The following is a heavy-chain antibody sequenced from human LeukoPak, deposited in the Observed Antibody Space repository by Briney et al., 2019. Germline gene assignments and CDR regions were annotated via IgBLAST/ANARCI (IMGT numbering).Heavy chain of an antibody. CDR2: INVAGNT. CDR3: AREPDVYGSWYFDL. J-gene: IGHJ2*01. CDR1: GFTLSSHD. Sequence: GGSLRLSCAASGFTLSSHDVHWVRQVPGKGLEWISAINVAGNTYYSDSVKGRFSVSKDNAKNSVHLQMTSLRAGDTAVYHCAREPDVYGSWYFDLWGRGTQVTVSS. D-gene: IGHD2-8*01. V-gene: IGHV3-13*01.